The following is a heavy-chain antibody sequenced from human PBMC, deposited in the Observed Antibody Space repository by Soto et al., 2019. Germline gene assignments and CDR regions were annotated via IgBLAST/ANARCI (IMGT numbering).Heavy chain of an antibody. CDR2: ISYDGSNK. Sequence: QVQLVESGGGVVQPGRFLRLSCAVSGLTFSSYGMHWVRRTPGKGLEWVAVISYDGSNKYYAESVKGRFTISRDNSKNTLFLQMNSLRAEDTAVYYCAKDPRYYDFWSGHEPYYYYYGMDVWGQGTTVTVSS. CDR1: GLTFSSYG. V-gene: IGHV3-30*18. D-gene: IGHD3-3*01. J-gene: IGHJ6*02. CDR3: AKDPRYYDFWSGHEPYYYYYGMDV.